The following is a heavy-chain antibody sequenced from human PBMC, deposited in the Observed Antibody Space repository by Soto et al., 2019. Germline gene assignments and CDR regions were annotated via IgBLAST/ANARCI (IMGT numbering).Heavy chain of an antibody. J-gene: IGHJ6*02. Sequence: VKVSCKASGGTFSSYAISWVRQAPGQGLEWMGGIIPIFGTANYAQKFQGRVTITADESTSTAYMELSSLRSEDTAVYYCARVLRFLEWLLPHEAANYYYYGMDVWGQGTTVTVSS. CDR2: IIPIFGTA. D-gene: IGHD3-3*01. V-gene: IGHV1-69*13. CDR1: GGTFSSYA. CDR3: ARVLRFLEWLLPHEAANYYYYGMDV.